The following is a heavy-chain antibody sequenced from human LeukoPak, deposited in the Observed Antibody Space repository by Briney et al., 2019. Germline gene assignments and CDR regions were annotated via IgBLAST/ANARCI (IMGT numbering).Heavy chain of an antibody. CDR3: ARGGDSSGYEGRFDP. CDR1: GYSISSGYY. CDR2: IYHSGNT. Sequence: SETLSLTCTVSGYSISSGYYWGWIRQPPGKGLEWIGNIYHSGNTYYNPSLKSRVTISLDTSKNQFSLKLTSVAAADTAVYYCARGGDSSGYEGRFDPWGQGTLVTVSS. J-gene: IGHJ5*02. V-gene: IGHV4-38-2*02. D-gene: IGHD3-22*01.